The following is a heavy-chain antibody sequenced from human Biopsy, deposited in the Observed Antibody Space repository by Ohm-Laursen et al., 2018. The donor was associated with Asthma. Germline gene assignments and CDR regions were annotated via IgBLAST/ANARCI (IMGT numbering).Heavy chain of an antibody. CDR3: ARTYYDFLTGQVNDAFAI. J-gene: IGHJ3*02. CDR2: ITAGNGNT. D-gene: IGHD3-9*01. CDR1: GYTFITYA. Sequence: GASVKVSCQPSGYTFITYAIHCVRQAPGQRREWQGWITAGNGNTKYSQKFQGRVTITRDTSASTSYRELSRLRSEATAVYYCARTYYDFLTGQVNDAFAIWGQGTMVTVSS. V-gene: IGHV1-3*01.